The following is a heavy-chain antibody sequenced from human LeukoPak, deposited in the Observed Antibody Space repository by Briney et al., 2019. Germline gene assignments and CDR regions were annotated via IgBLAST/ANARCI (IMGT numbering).Heavy chain of an antibody. D-gene: IGHD3-16*01. CDR1: GFTFYKFA. CDR3: VKDTIGVSGGRFEY. V-gene: IGHV3-9*01. Sequence: GISLSLSCRLSGFTFYKFAIHCVPGAPGGGVEGGSGITWSSGSLPCADSVRGRFPIPRDHAESTVDLDLNSQRREHRAVYYCVKDTIGVSGGRFEYWGQGALVTVSA. J-gene: IGHJ4*02. CDR2: ITWSSGSL.